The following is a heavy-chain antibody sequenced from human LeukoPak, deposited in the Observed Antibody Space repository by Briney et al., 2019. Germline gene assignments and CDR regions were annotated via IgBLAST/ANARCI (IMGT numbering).Heavy chain of an antibody. J-gene: IGHJ5*02. V-gene: IGHV3-30*04. Sequence: TGGSLRLSCAASGFTFSSYAMYWVRQAPGKGLEWVAVISYDGSNKYYADSVKGRFTISRDNSKNTLYLQMNSLRAEDTAVYYCARERQQLVHNWFDPWGQGTLVTVSS. CDR2: ISYDGSNK. CDR3: ARERQQLVHNWFDP. D-gene: IGHD6-13*01. CDR1: GFTFSSYA.